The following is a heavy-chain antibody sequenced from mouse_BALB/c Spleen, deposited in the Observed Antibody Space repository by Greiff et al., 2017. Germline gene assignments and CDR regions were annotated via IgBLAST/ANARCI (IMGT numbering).Heavy chain of an antibody. J-gene: IGHJ3*01. D-gene: IGHD2-10*02. CDR2: ISSGGST. Sequence: EVNVVESGGDLVKPGGSLKLSCAASGFTFSSYAMSWVRQTPEKRLEWVASISSGGSTYYPDSVKGRFTISRDNARNILYLQMSSLRSEDTAMYYCARGGYGNYAGFAYWGQGTLVTVSA. CDR3: ARGGYGNYAGFAY. V-gene: IGHV5-6-5*01. CDR1: GFTFSSYA.